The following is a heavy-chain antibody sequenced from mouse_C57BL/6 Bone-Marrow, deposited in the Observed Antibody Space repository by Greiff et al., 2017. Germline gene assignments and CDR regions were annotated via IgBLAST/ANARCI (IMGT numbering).Heavy chain of an antibody. CDR1: GYTFTDHT. D-gene: IGHD1-1*01. CDR2: IYPRDGST. CDR3: AREGYYYGRRYFDY. J-gene: IGHJ2*01. Sequence: VHLVESDAELVKPGASVKISCKVSGYTFTDHTIHWMKQRPEQGLEWIGYIYPRDGSTKYNEKFKGKATLTADKSSSTAYMQLNSLTSEDSAVYFCAREGYYYGRRYFDYWGQGTTLTVSS. V-gene: IGHV1-78*01.